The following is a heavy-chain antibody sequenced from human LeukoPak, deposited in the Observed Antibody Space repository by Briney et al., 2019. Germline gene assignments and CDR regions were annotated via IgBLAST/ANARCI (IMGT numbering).Heavy chain of an antibody. CDR1: GGSISTYY. CDR3: ARSSSHNWFDP. CDR2: IYYSGST. D-gene: IGHD6-6*01. Sequence: SETLSLTCTVSGGSISTYYWTWIRQPPGKGVEWIGYIYYSGSTNYNPSLKSRVTISVDTSKNQFSLKLSSVTAADTAVYYCARSSSHNWFDPWGQGTLVTVSS. V-gene: IGHV4-59*01. J-gene: IGHJ5*02.